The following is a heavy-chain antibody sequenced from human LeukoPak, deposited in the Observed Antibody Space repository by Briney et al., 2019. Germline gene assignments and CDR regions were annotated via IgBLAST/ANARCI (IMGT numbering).Heavy chain of an antibody. J-gene: IGHJ4*02. CDR2: ISYDGSNK. CDR3: ARETWSDY. D-gene: IGHD2-8*02. Sequence: PGGSLRLSCAASGFTFSSYAMHWVRQAPGKGLEWVAVISYDGSNKYYADSVKGRFTNSRDSSKSTLYLQMNSLRVEDTAVYYCARETWSDYWGQGTLVTVSS. V-gene: IGHV3-30-3*01. CDR1: GFTFSSYA.